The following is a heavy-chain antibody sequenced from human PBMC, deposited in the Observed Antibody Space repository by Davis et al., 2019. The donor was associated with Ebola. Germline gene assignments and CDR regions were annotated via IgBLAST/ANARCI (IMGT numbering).Heavy chain of an antibody. J-gene: IGHJ4*02. V-gene: IGHV1-3*01. D-gene: IGHD1-26*01. Sequence: ASVKVSCKAPGHTFSNYAMHWVRQAPGQRLEWMGWIHGGNGNRKYSQKFQGRVTITMDTSASTAYMELSSLRSEDTAVYYCARGSGSYYLFDYWGQGTLVTVSS. CDR2: IHGGNGNR. CDR3: ARGSGSYYLFDY. CDR1: GHTFSNYA.